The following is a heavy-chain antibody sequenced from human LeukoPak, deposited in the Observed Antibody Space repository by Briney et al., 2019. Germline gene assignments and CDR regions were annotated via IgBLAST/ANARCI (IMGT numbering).Heavy chain of an antibody. Sequence: GGSLRLSCAASGFTFSSYAMSWVRQAPGKGLEWVSAISGSGGSTYYADSVKGRFTISRDNSKNTLYLQMNSLRAEDTAVYYCAKGPQSRGSYRYNDYWGQGTLVTVSS. D-gene: IGHD3-16*02. V-gene: IGHV3-23*01. CDR1: GFTFSSYA. CDR2: ISGSGGST. CDR3: AKGPQSRGSYRYNDY. J-gene: IGHJ4*02.